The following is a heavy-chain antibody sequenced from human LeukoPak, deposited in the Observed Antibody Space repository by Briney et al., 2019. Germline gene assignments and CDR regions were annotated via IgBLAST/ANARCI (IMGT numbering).Heavy chain of an antibody. D-gene: IGHD4-17*01. Sequence: GGSLRLPCAASGFTFSSYAMHWVRQAPGKGLEYVSAISSNGGSTYYANSVKGRFTISRDNSKNTLYLQMGSLRAEDMAVYYCARGYGDYFLYYWGQGTLVTVSS. CDR2: ISSNGGST. V-gene: IGHV3-64*01. CDR3: ARGYGDYFLYY. J-gene: IGHJ4*02. CDR1: GFTFSSYA.